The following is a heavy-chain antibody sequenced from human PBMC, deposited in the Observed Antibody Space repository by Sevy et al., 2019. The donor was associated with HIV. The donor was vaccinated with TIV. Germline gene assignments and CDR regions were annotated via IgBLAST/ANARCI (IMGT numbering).Heavy chain of an antibody. CDR3: VRGTTFYDFWPGGDY. J-gene: IGHJ4*02. Sequence: GESLKISCKASGYTFTNYAISWVRQAPGQGLEWMGWISGFNGDTKNAEKFQGRFTMTTDTSTKTAYMDLRSLRSDDTAVYYCVRGTTFYDFWPGGDYWGQGTLVTVSS. D-gene: IGHD3-3*01. CDR1: GYTFTNYA. CDR2: ISGFNGDT. V-gene: IGHV1-18*01.